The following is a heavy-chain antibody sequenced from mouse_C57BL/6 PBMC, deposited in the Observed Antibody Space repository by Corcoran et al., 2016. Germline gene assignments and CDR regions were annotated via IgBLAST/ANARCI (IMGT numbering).Heavy chain of an antibody. V-gene: IGHV1-80*01. CDR1: GYAFSSYW. Sequence: QVQLQQSGAELVKPGASVKISCKASGYAFSSYWMNWVKQRPGKGLEWIGQIYPGDGDTNYNGKFKGKATLTADKSSSTAYMELRSLTSEDSAVYFCAREGVRYRSPYYAMDYWGQGTSVTVSS. D-gene: IGHD1-1*01. CDR2: IYPGDGDT. J-gene: IGHJ4*01. CDR3: AREGVRYRSPYYAMDY.